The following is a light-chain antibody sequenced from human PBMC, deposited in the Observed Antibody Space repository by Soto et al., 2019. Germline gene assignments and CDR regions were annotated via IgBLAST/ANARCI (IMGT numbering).Light chain of an antibody. CDR1: QSISSY. V-gene: IGKV1-39*01. J-gene: IGKJ2*01. CDR3: QQSYSTPYT. CDR2: AAS. Sequence: DIQMTQSPSSLSASVGDRVTITCRASQSISSYLNWYQQKPGKAPKLLIYAASSLQSGVPSRFSGSGSGTDFTLTISSLQPEDFATYYFQQSYSTPYTFSNGTKLEIK.